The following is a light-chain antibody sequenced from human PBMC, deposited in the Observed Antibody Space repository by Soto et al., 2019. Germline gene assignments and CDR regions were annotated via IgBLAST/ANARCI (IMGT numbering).Light chain of an antibody. J-gene: IGLJ1*01. Sequence: ALTQPRSVSASPGQSVTISCTGTSSDVGRYDYVSWYQQHPGKAPKLIVYDVTERPSGVPDRFSGSKSGNTASLTISGLQAEDEADYSCCSFAGSYSYVFRTGTKVTVL. V-gene: IGLV2-11*01. CDR2: DVT. CDR3: CSFAGSYSYV. CDR1: SSDVGRYDY.